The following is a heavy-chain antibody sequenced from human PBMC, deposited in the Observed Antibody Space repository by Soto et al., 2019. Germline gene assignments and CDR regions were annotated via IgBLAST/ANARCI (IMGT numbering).Heavy chain of an antibody. CDR1: GGSISSSSYY. Sequence: PSETLSLTCTVSGGSISSSSYYWGWIRQPPGKGLEWIGSIYYSGSTYYNPSLKSRVTISVDTSKNQFSLKLSSVTAADTAVYYCARRDYDFWSGYYQGNWFDPWGQGTLVTVSS. CDR2: IYYSGST. CDR3: ARRDYDFWSGYYQGNWFDP. V-gene: IGHV4-39*01. D-gene: IGHD3-3*01. J-gene: IGHJ5*02.